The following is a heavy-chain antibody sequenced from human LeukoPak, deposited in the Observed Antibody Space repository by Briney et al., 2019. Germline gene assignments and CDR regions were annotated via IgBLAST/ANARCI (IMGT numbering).Heavy chain of an antibody. CDR2: ISPNNGNT. J-gene: IGHJ3*02. Sequence: VSVNVSCKAFGYTFGTSSITWVRQAPGQRLEWMGWISPNNGNTHYAQGVQGRVTMTTDTSRSTAYMELRSLRSDDTAVYYCTRVRNSNNWWGPFDIWGQGTMVTVSS. CDR1: GYTFGTSS. V-gene: IGHV1-18*01. D-gene: IGHD1-1*01. CDR3: TRVRNSNNWWGPFDI.